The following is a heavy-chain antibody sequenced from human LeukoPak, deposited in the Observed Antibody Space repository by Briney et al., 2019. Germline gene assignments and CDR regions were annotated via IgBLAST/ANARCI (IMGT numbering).Heavy chain of an antibody. CDR1: GFTVSSNY. CDR2: IYSGGST. Sequence: GGSLRLSCAASGFTVSSNYMSWVRQAPGKGLEWVSVIYSGGSTYYADSVKGRFTISRDNSKNTLYLQMNSLRAEDTAVYYCARGPAVDAAEYFQHWGQGTLVTVSS. D-gene: IGHD6-19*01. J-gene: IGHJ1*01. V-gene: IGHV3-53*01. CDR3: ARGPAVDAAEYFQH.